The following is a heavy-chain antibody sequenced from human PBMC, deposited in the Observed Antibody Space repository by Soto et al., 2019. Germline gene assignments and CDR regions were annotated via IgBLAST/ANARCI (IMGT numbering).Heavy chain of an antibody. D-gene: IGHD6-13*01. V-gene: IGHV4-31*03. Sequence: SETLSLTCTVSGGSISSGGYYWSWIRQHPGKGLEWIGYIYYSGSTYYNPSLKSRVTISVDTSKNQFSLKLSSVTAADTAVYYCAREYVAAAGTRGDYYYMDVWGKGTTLTVSS. CDR2: IYYSGST. J-gene: IGHJ6*03. CDR1: GGSISSGGYY. CDR3: AREYVAAAGTRGDYYYMDV.